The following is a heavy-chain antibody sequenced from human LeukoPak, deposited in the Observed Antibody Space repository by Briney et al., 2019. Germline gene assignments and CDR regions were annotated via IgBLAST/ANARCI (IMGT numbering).Heavy chain of an antibody. V-gene: IGHV3-15*01. J-gene: IGHJ4*02. CDR1: GFTFSSAW. CDR3: ATEFYRNGYNY. D-gene: IGHD5-24*01. Sequence: GGSLRLSCAGSGFTFSSAWMTWVHQTPGKGLEWVGHIKSRTDGGTTDYAAPVKGRFTVSRDDSTNTVYLQMNSLKTEDSAVYYCATEFYRNGYNYWGQGTLVTVSS. CDR2: IKSRTDGGTT.